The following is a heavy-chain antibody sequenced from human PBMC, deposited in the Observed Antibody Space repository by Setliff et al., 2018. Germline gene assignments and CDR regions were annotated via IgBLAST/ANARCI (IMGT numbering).Heavy chain of an antibody. D-gene: IGHD2-21*01. V-gene: IGHV4-31*03. CDR1: GGSISSGGYY. CDR3: ARGRYWFAPNWFDP. J-gene: IGHJ5*02. CDR2: IYYSGST. Sequence: TLSLTCTVSGGSISSGGYYWSWIRQHPGKGLEWIGYIYYSGSTYYNPSLKSRVTISVDTSKNQFSLKLSSVTAADTAVYYCARGRYWFAPNWFDPWGQGTLVTVSS.